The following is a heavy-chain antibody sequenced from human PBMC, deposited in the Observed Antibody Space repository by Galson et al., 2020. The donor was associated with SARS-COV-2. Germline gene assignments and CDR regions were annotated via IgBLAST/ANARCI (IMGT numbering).Heavy chain of an antibody. CDR2: IIPIFGTA. J-gene: IGHJ6*02. CDR3: ARDSWLRLNYYYYYGMDV. D-gene: IGHD5-12*01. Sequence: SVKVSCKASGGTFSSYAISWVRQAPGQGLEWMGGIIPIFGTANYAQKFQGRVTITADESTSTAYMELSSLSSEDTAVYYCARDSWLRLNYYYYYGMDVWGQGTTVTVSS. CDR1: GGTFSSYA. V-gene: IGHV1-69*13.